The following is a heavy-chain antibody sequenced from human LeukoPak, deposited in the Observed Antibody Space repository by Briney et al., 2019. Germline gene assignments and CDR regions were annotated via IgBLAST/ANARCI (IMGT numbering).Heavy chain of an antibody. V-gene: IGHV1-46*01. CDR1: GYTFTSYY. Sequence: ASVKVSCKASGYTFTSYYMHWVRQAPGQGLEWMGIINPSGGSTSYAQKFQGRVTMTRDMSTSTVYMKLSSLRSEDKAVYYCARDVGYCSGGSCYFEAFDIWGQGTMVTVSS. J-gene: IGHJ3*02. CDR3: ARDVGYCSGGSCYFEAFDI. D-gene: IGHD2-15*01. CDR2: INPSGGST.